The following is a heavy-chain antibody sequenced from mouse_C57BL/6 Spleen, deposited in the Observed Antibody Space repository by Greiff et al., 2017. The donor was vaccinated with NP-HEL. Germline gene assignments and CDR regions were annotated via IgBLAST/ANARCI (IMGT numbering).Heavy chain of an antibody. CDR2: IYPGDGDT. Sequence: VKLMESGPELVKPGASVKISCKASGYAFSSSWMNWVKQRPGKGLEWIGRIYPGDGDTNYNGKFKGKATLTADKSSSTAYMQLSSLTSEDSAVYFCARDRSFDYWGQGTTLTVSS. V-gene: IGHV1-82*01. J-gene: IGHJ2*01. D-gene: IGHD2-14*01. CDR3: ARDRSFDY. CDR1: GYAFSSSW.